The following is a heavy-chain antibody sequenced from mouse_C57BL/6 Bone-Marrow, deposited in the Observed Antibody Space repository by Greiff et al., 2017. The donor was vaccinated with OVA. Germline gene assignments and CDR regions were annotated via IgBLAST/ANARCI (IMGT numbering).Heavy chain of an antibody. CDR2: INPNNGGT. Sequence: VQLQQSGAELVRPGASVKMSCKASGYTFTDYNMHWVKQSHGKSLEWIGYINPNNGGTSYNQKFKGKATLTVNKSSSTAYMELRSLTSEDSAVYYCARDGYGSSYNAMDYWGQGTSVTVSS. D-gene: IGHD1-1*01. J-gene: IGHJ4*01. CDR3: ARDGYGSSYNAMDY. CDR1: GYTFTDYN. V-gene: IGHV1-22*01.